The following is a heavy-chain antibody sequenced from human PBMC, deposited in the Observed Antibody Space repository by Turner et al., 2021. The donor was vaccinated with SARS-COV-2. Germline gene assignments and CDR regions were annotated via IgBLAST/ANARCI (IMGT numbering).Heavy chain of an antibody. V-gene: IGHV1-8*01. CDR2: MNPNSGNT. CDR3: ARTFTAMVRVDY. CDR1: GYTFTSYE. Sequence: QVQLVQSGAKVKKPGASAKGSCKASGYTFTSYEINWVRQATGQGLEWMGWMNPNSGNTGYAQKFQGRVTMTRNTSISTAYMELSSLRSEDTAVYYCARTFTAMVRVDYWGQGTLVTVSS. J-gene: IGHJ4*02. D-gene: IGHD5-18*01.